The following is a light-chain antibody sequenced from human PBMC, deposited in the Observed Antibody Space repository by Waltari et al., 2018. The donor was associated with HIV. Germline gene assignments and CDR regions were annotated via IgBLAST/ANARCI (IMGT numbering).Light chain of an antibody. CDR1: NIGRKV. V-gene: IGLV3-9*01. CDR2: RDT. CDR3: QVWDSSTAF. J-gene: IGLJ2*01. Sequence: SYDLTQPLPVSVARGQTATVSCGGDNIGRKVEHWYQQKPGQAPLLVIYRDTHRPSWIPDRFSGSNSGNTATLTISRAQPGDEADFYCQVWDSSTAFFGGGTKLTVL.